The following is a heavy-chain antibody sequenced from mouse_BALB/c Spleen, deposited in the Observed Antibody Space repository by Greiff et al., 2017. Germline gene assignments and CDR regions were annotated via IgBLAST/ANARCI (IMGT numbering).Heavy chain of an antibody. V-gene: IGHV3-6*02. J-gene: IGHJ2*01. CDR1: GYSITSGYY. D-gene: IGHD2-2*01. CDR3: ARDQGGLNGH. CDR2: ISYDGSN. Sequence: EVQLQQSGPGLVKPSQSLSLTCSVTGYSITSGYYWNWIRQFPGNKLEWMGYISYDGSNNYNPSVKNRISITRDTSKNQFFLKLNSVTTEDTATYYCARDQGGLNGHWGQGTTRTVSS.